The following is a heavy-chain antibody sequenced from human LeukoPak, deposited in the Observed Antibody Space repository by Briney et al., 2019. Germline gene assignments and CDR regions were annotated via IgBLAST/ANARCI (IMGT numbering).Heavy chain of an antibody. D-gene: IGHD3-16*01. CDR3: AKDIMRSLDY. V-gene: IGHV3-23*01. J-gene: IGHJ4*02. CDR2: ISGSGGST. CDR1: GFTFSSYA. Sequence: GGSLRLSCAASGFTFSSYAMSWVRQAPGKGLEWVSAISGSGGSTYYADSVKGRFTISRDNSKNTLYLHMNSLIPEDTAVYYCAKDIMRSLDYWGQGTLVTVSS.